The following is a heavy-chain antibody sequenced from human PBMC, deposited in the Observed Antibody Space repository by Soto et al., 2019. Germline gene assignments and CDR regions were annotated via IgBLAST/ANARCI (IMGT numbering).Heavy chain of an antibody. CDR2: IYYSGST. CDR1: GGSISSGGYY. J-gene: IGHJ5*02. D-gene: IGHD6-19*01. Sequence: PSETLSLTCTVSGGSISSGGYYWTWIRQHPGKGLEWIGYIYYSGSTYYNPSLKSRVTISVDTSKNQFSLKLSSVTAADTAVYYCARDRYSSGWYWSWFDPWGQGTLVTVSS. CDR3: ARDRYSSGWYWSWFDP. V-gene: IGHV4-31*03.